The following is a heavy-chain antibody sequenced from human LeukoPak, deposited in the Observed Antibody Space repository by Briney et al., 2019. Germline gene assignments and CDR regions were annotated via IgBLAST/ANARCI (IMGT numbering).Heavy chain of an antibody. J-gene: IGHJ4*02. V-gene: IGHV3-23*01. CDR2: ISGSGGST. CDR3: ARHYYYDTGYYLRPFDY. CDR1: GGSFSGYY. Sequence: PSETLSLTCAVYGGSFSGYYWSWVRQAPGKGLEWVSAISGSGGSTYYADSVKGRFTISRDTSKNTLYLQMNSLRGDDTAVYYCARHYYYDTGYYLRPFDYWGQGTLVTVSS. D-gene: IGHD3-22*01.